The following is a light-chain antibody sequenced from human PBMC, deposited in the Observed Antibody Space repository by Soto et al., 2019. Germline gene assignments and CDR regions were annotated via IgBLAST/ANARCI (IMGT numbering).Light chain of an antibody. J-gene: IGLJ1*01. CDR2: SNN. V-gene: IGLV1-44*01. CDR3: AAWDDSLNGFYV. CDR1: HPNIGRHT. Sequence: TQPPAASGTPGAKGTISCSCSHPNIGRHTVNCYQQLPGTAPKLLIYSNNRRPSGVPDRFSGSKSGTSASLAISGLQSEDEADYYCAAWDDSLNGFYVFGTGTKVTVL.